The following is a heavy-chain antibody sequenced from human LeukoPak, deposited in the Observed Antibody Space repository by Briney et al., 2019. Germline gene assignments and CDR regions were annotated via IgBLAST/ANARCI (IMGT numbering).Heavy chain of an antibody. CDR1: GFTFSSYS. V-gene: IGHV3-21*01. D-gene: IGHD3-10*01. CDR2: ISSSSSYI. Sequence: GGSLRLSCAASGFTFSSYSMNWVRQAPGKGLEWVSSISSSSSYIYYADSVKGRFTISRDNAKNSLYLQMNSLRAEDTAVYYCARDLAYYGSESYYDFDPWGQGTLVTVPS. J-gene: IGHJ5*02. CDR3: ARDLAYYGSESYYDFDP.